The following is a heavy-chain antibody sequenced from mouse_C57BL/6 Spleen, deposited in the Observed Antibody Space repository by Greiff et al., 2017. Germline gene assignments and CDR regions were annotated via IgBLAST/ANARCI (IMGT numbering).Heavy chain of an antibody. Sequence: DVQLVESGGDLVKPGGSLKLSCAASGFTFSSYGMSWVRQTPDKRLEWVATISSGGSYTYYPDSVKGRFTISRDNDKNTLYLQMSSLKSEDTAMYYCARPGTGNYFDYWGQGTTLTVSS. CDR1: GFTFSSYG. CDR2: ISSGGSYT. D-gene: IGHD4-1*01. CDR3: ARPGTGNYFDY. V-gene: IGHV5-6*01. J-gene: IGHJ2*01.